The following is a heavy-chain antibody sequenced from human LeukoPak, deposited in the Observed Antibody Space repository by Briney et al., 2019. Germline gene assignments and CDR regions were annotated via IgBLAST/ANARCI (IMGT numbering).Heavy chain of an antibody. Sequence: GGSLRLSCAASGYTFSYFSVNWVRQAPGKGLEWVSSISVRSNYRYYADSVRGRFTISRDDARDSLFLQMNSLRAEDTAVYFCVRLRRNNDRSGYYYYYDYWGKGTLVTVSS. D-gene: IGHD3-22*01. CDR1: GYTFSYFS. J-gene: IGHJ4*02. CDR3: VRLRRNNDRSGYYYYYDY. V-gene: IGHV3-21*01. CDR2: ISVRSNYR.